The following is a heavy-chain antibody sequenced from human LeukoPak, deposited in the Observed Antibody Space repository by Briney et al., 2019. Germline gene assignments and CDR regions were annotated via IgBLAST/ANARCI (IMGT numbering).Heavy chain of an antibody. CDR1: GGSISSSSYY. V-gene: IGHV4-39*07. D-gene: IGHD3-10*01. Sequence: SETLSLTCTVSGGSISSSSYYWVWIRQPPGKGLEWIGSIYYSGNSYYNPSLKSRVTISVDTSKNHFSLKLNSVTAADTAVYYCAKPSNYYGSATDAFDFWGQGTMVTVSS. J-gene: IGHJ3*01. CDR3: AKPSNYYGSATDAFDF. CDR2: IYYSGNS.